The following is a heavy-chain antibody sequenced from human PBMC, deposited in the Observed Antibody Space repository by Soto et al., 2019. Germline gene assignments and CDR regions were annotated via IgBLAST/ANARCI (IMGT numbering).Heavy chain of an antibody. CDR3: ARGDDSFLFDP. J-gene: IGHJ5*02. Sequence: GGSLRLSCAASGFTFSSYSMNWVRQVPGKGLEWVSSISSSSSYIYYADSVKGRFTISRDNAKNSLYLQMNSLRAEDTAVYYCARGDDSFLFDPWGQGTLVTVSS. D-gene: IGHD3-16*01. CDR2: ISSSSSYI. V-gene: IGHV3-21*01. CDR1: GFTFSSYS.